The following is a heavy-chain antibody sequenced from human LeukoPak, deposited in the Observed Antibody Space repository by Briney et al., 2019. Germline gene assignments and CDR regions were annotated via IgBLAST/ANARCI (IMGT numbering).Heavy chain of an antibody. CDR3: ARALAVAASGPLDI. CDR1: GFTFDNHW. J-gene: IGHJ3*02. Sequence: GGSLRLSCAASGFTFDNHWIYWVRQAPGKGLVWVSRINTDGSSTTYADSVKGRFTTSRDNAYNTLYLQMNSLRADDTAVYFCARALAVAASGPLDIWGQGTMVTVSS. D-gene: IGHD6-19*01. V-gene: IGHV3-74*03. CDR2: INTDGSST.